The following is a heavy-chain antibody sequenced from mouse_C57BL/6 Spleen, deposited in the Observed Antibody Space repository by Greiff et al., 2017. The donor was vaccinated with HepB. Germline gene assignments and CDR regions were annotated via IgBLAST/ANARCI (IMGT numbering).Heavy chain of an antibody. Sequence: VQLQQSGAELVKPGASVKISCKASGYAFSSYWMNWVKQRPGKGLEWIGQIYPGDGDTNYNGKFKGKATLTADKSSSTAYMQLSSLTSEDSAVYFCATGYYGSSYDWYFDVWGTGTTVTVSS. V-gene: IGHV1-80*01. D-gene: IGHD1-1*01. CDR2: IYPGDGDT. CDR3: ATGYYGSSYDWYFDV. CDR1: GYAFSSYW. J-gene: IGHJ1*03.